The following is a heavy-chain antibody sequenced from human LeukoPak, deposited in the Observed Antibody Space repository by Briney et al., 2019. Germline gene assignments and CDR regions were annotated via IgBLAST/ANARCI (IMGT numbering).Heavy chain of an antibody. V-gene: IGHV4-59*01. CDR2: IYYSGST. CDR3: TRASNFDFWSGYSALFDY. Sequence: SETLSLTCTVSGGSISSYYWSWIRQPPGKGLEWIGYIYYSGSTNYNPSLKSRVTISVDTSKNQFSLNLSSVTAADTAVYYCTRASNFDFWSGYSALFDYWGQGTLVTVSS. D-gene: IGHD3-3*01. CDR1: GGSISSYY. J-gene: IGHJ4*02.